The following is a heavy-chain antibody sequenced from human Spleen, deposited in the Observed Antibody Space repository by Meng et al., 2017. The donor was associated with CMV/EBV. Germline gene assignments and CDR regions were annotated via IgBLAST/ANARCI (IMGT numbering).Heavy chain of an antibody. D-gene: IGHD3-16*01. CDR2: IYTSGST. CDR3: AREMEGGGTYDY. Sequence: QVQLKDGGPGRGVPSEARSLTCTVSGGSFICYYWSWIRQPAGKGLEWIGRIYTSGSTNYNPSLKSRVTMSVDTSKNQFSLMLISVTAADTAVYYCAREMEGGGTYDYWGQGTLVTVSS. V-gene: IGHV4-4*07. CDR1: GGSFICYY. J-gene: IGHJ4*02.